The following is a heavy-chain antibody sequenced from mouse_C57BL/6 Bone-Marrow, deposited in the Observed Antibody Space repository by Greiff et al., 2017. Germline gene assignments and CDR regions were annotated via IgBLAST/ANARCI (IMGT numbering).Heavy chain of an antibody. J-gene: IGHJ2*01. V-gene: IGHV1-9*01. CDR1: GYTFTGYW. D-gene: IGHD1-1*01. CDR3: ARYPITTVVPYYFDY. CDR2: ILPGSGST. Sequence: VQLQQSGAELMKPGASVKLSCKATGYTFTGYWIEWVKQRPGPGLEWIGEILPGSGSTNYNEKFKGKATFTAATSSNTAYMQLSSLTTEASAIYYCARYPITTVVPYYFDYWGQGTTLTVSS.